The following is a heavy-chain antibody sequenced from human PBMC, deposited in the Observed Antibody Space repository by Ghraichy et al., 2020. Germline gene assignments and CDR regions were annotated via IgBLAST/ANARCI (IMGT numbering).Heavy chain of an antibody. CDR1: GFTFKNYA. CDR3: AKWLKGGYYVVDY. V-gene: IGHV3-23*01. D-gene: IGHD3-3*01. CDR2: LSATGGAT. Sequence: GGSLRLSCAASGFTFKNYAMTWVRQAPGEGLEWVSALSATGGATYYADSVKGRFTISRDNSKNTLYLQMNSLRAEDTAVYFCAKWLKGGYYVVDYWGLGTLVTVSP. J-gene: IGHJ4*02.